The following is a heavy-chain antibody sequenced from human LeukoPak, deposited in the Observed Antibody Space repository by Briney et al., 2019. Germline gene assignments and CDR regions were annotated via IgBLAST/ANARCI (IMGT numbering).Heavy chain of an antibody. CDR1: GFTFSSYE. CDR3: ARNSGHDVYDY. V-gene: IGHV3-48*03. D-gene: IGHD5-12*01. CDR2: ISSGGGTM. Sequence: QPGGSLRLSCTASGFTFSSYEMNWVRQAPGKRLEWVADISSGGGTMYYADSVKGRFTISRDNAGSSLFLQMNSLRAEDTAVYYCARNSGHDVYDYWGQGTLVTVSS. J-gene: IGHJ4*02.